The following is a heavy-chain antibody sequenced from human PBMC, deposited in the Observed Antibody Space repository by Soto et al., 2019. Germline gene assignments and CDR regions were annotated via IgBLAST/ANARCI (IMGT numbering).Heavy chain of an antibody. CDR1: GGTFSSYA. V-gene: IGHV1-69*13. D-gene: IGHD3-10*01. CDR2: IIPIFDTA. CDR3: ARVMRYYGSGILPLNWFAP. J-gene: IGHJ5*02. Sequence: ASVKVSCKASGGTFSSYAISWVRQAPGQGLEWMGGIIPIFDTANYAQKFQGRVTITADESTSTAYMELSSLRSEDTAVYYCARVMRYYGSGILPLNWFAPWGRGTLVTVSS.